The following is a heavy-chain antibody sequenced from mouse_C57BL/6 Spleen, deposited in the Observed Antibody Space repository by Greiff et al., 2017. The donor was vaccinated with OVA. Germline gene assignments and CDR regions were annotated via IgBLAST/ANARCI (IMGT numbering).Heavy chain of an antibody. V-gene: IGHV1-42*01. CDR3: ARGGYCGSSYEAWFAY. D-gene: IGHD1-1*01. Sequence: VQLQQSGPELVKPGASVKISCKASGYSFTGYYMNWVKQSPEKSLEWIGEINPSTGGTTYNQKFKAKATLTVDKSSSTAYMQLKSLTSEDSAVYYCARGGYCGSSYEAWFAYWGQGTLVTVSA. J-gene: IGHJ3*01. CDR1: GYSFTGYY. CDR2: INPSTGGT.